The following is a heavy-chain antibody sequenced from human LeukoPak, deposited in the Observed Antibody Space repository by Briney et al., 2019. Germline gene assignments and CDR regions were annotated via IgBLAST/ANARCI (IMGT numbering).Heavy chain of an antibody. V-gene: IGHV1-69*13. CDR2: IIPIFGTA. D-gene: IGHD4-17*01. Sequence: GASVKVSCKASGGTFSSYAISWVRQAPGQGLEWMGGIIPIFGTASYAQKFQGRVTITADESTSTAYMELSSLRSEDTAVYYCARGGHDYGDYGSLDYWGQGTLVTVSS. CDR1: GGTFSSYA. J-gene: IGHJ4*02. CDR3: ARGGHDYGDYGSLDY.